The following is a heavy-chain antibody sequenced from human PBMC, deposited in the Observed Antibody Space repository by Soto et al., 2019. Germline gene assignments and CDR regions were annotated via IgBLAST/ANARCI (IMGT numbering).Heavy chain of an antibody. J-gene: IGHJ4*02. CDR1: GGSFSGYY. Sequence: TSETLSLTCAVYGGSFSGYYWSWIRQPPGKGLEWIGEINHSGSTNYNPSLKSRVTISVDTSKNQFSLKLSSVTAADTAVYYCARGPRPLNYSSSWYQFDYWGQGTLVTVSS. CDR3: ARGPRPLNYSSSWYQFDY. D-gene: IGHD6-13*01. V-gene: IGHV4-34*01. CDR2: INHSGST.